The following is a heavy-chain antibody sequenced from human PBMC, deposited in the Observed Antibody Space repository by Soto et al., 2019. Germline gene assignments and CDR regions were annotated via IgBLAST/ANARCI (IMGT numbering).Heavy chain of an antibody. V-gene: IGHV3-33*01. CDR2: IWYDGSNK. CDR1: GFTYSSYG. J-gene: IGHJ4*02. Sequence: QVQLVESGGGVVQPGRSLRLSCAVSGFTYSSYGMHWVRQAPGKGLGWVAVIWYDGSNKYYADSVKGRFIISRDDSKNTLSLQMSSLRAEDTDVYYCARDFACLFDSRGQGTLVTVSS. CDR3: ARDFACLFDS.